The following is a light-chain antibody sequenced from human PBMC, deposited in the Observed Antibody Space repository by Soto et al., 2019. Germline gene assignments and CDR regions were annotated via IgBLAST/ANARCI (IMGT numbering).Light chain of an antibody. CDR3: QQYSQWPPYT. V-gene: IGKV3-15*01. J-gene: IGKJ2*01. CDR2: DAS. CDR1: QSISSK. Sequence: EIVMTQSPATLSVSPGERASLSCRASQSISSKLAWYQQKPGQAPRLLIYDASTRATDIPARFSGSGSGTEFTLTINSLQYEDFAVYYCQQYSQWPPYTFGQGTKLEIK.